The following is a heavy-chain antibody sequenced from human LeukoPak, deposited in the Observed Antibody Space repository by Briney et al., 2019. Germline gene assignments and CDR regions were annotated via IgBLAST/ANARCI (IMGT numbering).Heavy chain of an antibody. D-gene: IGHD4-17*01. J-gene: IGHJ6*02. V-gene: IGHV4-34*01. CDR1: GGSFSGYY. CDR2: INHSGST. Sequence: SETLSLTCAVYGGSFSGYYWSWIRQPPGQGLERIGEINHSGSTNYNPSLKSRVTISVDTSKNQFSLKLSSVTAADTAVYYCARDLCGDYYYYYGMDVWGQGTTVTVSS. CDR3: ARDLCGDYYYYYGMDV.